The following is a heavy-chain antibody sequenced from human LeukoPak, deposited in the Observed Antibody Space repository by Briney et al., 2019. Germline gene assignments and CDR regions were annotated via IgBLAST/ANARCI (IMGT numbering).Heavy chain of an antibody. D-gene: IGHD6-6*01. CDR2: INPNSGNT. Sequence: ASVKVSCKASGYTFTSYDINWVRQATGQGLEWMGWINPNSGNTGYAQKFQGRVTITRNTSISTAYMELSSLRSEDTAVYYCARGHRHRSSSPPHYYYYYMDVWGKGTTVTVSS. J-gene: IGHJ6*03. CDR3: ARGHRHRSSSPPHYYYYYMDV. V-gene: IGHV1-8*03. CDR1: GYTFTSYD.